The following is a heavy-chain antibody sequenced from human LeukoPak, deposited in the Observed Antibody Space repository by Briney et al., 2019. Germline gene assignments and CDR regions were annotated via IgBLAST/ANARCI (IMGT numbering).Heavy chain of an antibody. D-gene: IGHD1-26*01. CDR3: ARVRGRHLPDY. Sequence: PSQTLSLTCTVSGGSISRGGYYWSWIRQHPGKGLEWIGYIYYSGSTYYNPSLKSRVTISVDTSKNQFSLKLSSVTAADTAVYYCARVRGRHLPDYWGQGTLVTVSS. CDR1: GGSISRGGYY. J-gene: IGHJ4*02. V-gene: IGHV4-31*03. CDR2: IYYSGST.